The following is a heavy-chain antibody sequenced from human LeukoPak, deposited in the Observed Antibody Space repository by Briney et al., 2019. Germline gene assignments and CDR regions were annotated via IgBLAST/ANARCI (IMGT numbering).Heavy chain of an antibody. CDR1: GGTFSSYT. V-gene: IGHV1-69*08. Sequence: SVKVSCKASGGTFSSYTISWVRQAPGQGLEWMGRIIPILGKANYAQKFQGRVTITADKSTSTAYMELSSLRSEDTAVYYCARGVRCSGGSCYSRAGNWFDPWGQGTLVTVSS. CDR2: IIPILGKA. D-gene: IGHD2-15*01. CDR3: ARGVRCSGGSCYSRAGNWFDP. J-gene: IGHJ5*02.